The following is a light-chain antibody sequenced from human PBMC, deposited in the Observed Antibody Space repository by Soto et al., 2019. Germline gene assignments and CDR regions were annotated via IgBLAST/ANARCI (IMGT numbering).Light chain of an antibody. CDR3: QQYYSYPTWT. J-gene: IGKJ1*01. CDR2: AAS. V-gene: IGKV1-8*01. Sequence: AIRMTKSPSSLSASTGDRVTITCRASQGIRSYLAWYQQKPGKAPKLLIYAASTLQSGVPSRFSGSGSGTDFTLTISCLQSEDFATYYCQQYYSYPTWTFGQGTK. CDR1: QGIRSY.